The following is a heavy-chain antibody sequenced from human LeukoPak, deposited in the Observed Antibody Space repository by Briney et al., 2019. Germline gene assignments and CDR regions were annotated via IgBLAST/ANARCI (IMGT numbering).Heavy chain of an antibody. CDR3: ARDYYSSYYYYGMDV. J-gene: IGHJ6*02. CDR1: GFTFSSYA. CDR2: ISYDGSNK. D-gene: IGHD2-15*01. V-gene: IGHV3-30*04. Sequence: GGSLRLSCAASGFTFSSYAMHWVRQAPGKGLEWVAVISYDGSNKYYADSVKGRFTISRDNSKNTLYLQMNSLRAEDTAVYYCARDYYSSYYYYGMDVWGQGTTVTVSS.